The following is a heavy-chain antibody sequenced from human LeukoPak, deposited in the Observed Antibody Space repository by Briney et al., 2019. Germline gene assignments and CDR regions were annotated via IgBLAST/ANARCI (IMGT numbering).Heavy chain of an antibody. CDR3: TRAGDIVVVPAASYAGY. J-gene: IGHJ4*02. V-gene: IGHV3-15*01. CDR2: IKKKTDDGTT. D-gene: IGHD2-2*01. CDR1: GFTFSNSW. Sequence: PGGSLRLSCAASGFTFSNSWVSGVRQAPGGGLEWVGSIKKKTDDGTTDYAAPVKGRFTISRDDTKNTLYLQMNSLKTEDTAVYYCTRAGDIVVVPAASYAGYWGQGTLVTVSS.